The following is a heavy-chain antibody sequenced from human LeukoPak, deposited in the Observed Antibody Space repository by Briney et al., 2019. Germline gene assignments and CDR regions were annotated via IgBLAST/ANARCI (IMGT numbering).Heavy chain of an antibody. D-gene: IGHD3-22*01. CDR1: GFTFSSYW. CDR3: ARDVALYYYDSSGYSSPYYYYYYMDV. J-gene: IGHJ6*03. Sequence: GGSLRLSCAASGFTFSSYWMHWVRHAPGKGLVWVSRINSDGSSTSYADSVKGRFTISRDNAKNTLYLQMNSLRAEDTAVYYCARDVALYYYDSSGYSSPYYYYYYMDVWGKGTTVTISS. V-gene: IGHV3-74*01. CDR2: INSDGSST.